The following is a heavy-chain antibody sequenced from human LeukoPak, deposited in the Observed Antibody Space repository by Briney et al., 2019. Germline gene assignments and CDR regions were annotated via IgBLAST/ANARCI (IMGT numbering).Heavy chain of an antibody. D-gene: IGHD3-16*01. CDR1: GFTFSSYA. J-gene: IGHJ6*04. CDR2: MSGSGGST. V-gene: IGHV3-23*01. CDR3: ARVRNVDLDV. Sequence: GGSLRLSCAASGFTFSSYAMSWVRQAPGKGLEWVSSMSGSGGSTYYADSVKGRFTISRDDSKNTRYLQMNSLRAEDTAVYYCARVRNVDLDVWGERTTVTVSS.